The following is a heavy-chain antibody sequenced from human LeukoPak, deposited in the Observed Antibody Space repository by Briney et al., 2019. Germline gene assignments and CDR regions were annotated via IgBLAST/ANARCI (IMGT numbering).Heavy chain of an antibody. Sequence: PGGSLRLFCAASGFPVSSHYMSWVRQAPGKGLEWVSVIYSGGSTYYADSVKGRFTISRDNSKNTLYLQMNSLRAEDTAVYYCARGRDPYYYYGMDVWGQGTTVTVSS. J-gene: IGHJ6*02. CDR3: ARGRDPYYYYGMDV. CDR1: GFPVSSHY. V-gene: IGHV3-53*01. CDR2: IYSGGST.